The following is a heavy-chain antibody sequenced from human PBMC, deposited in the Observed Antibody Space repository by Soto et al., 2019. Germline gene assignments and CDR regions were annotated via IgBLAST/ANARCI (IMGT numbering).Heavy chain of an antibody. CDR1: GFTFSTSA. Sequence: ASVKVSCKTSGFTFSTSAVHWVRQAPGQGLEWMGIINPSGGSTNYAQKFQARVTMTRDTSTSTVYMELSSLRSEDTAVYYCARETRIAAASDAFDIWGQGTMVTVSS. CDR3: ARETRIAAASDAFDI. J-gene: IGHJ3*02. CDR2: INPSGGST. V-gene: IGHV1-46*01. D-gene: IGHD6-13*01.